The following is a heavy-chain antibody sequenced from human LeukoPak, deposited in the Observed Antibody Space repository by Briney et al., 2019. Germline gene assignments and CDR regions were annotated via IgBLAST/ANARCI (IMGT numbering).Heavy chain of an antibody. CDR1: GFTFSNYA. D-gene: IGHD4-17*01. CDR2: IRGIRGSNAVT. V-gene: IGHV3-23*01. CDR3: ARDPNGDYVGAFDF. J-gene: IGHJ3*01. Sequence: GSLRLSCVASGFTFSNYAMTWVRLAPGRGLEWVSSIRGIRGSNAVTGYADSVRGRFANSRDNSENTLYLQMNNLRAEDTAVYYCARDPNGDYVGAFDFRGRGTLVTVSS.